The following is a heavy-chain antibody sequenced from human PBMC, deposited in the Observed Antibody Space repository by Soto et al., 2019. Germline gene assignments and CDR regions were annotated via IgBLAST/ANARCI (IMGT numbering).Heavy chain of an antibody. V-gene: IGHV1-18*01. CDR3: ARMGDGPYYYYGMDV. J-gene: IGHJ6*02. Sequence: QVQLVQSGAEVKKPGASVKVSCKASGYTFSRSGISWVRQAPGQGLEWMGWINGYNVNTSSTQKMQGRITMTTGTTTGTAYMKLRSLRSDDTAVYSGARMGDGPYYYYGMDVWGQGTTVIVSS. CDR1: GYTFSRSG. D-gene: IGHD3-16*01. CDR2: INGYNVNT.